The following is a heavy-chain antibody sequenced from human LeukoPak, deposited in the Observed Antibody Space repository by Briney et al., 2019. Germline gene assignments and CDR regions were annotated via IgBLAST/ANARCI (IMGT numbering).Heavy chain of an antibody. D-gene: IGHD6-13*01. J-gene: IGHJ4*02. CDR1: GRSFTESY. CDR3: ARGVYIAAGQYGY. CDR2: LNHRGGT. Sequence: SETLSLTCAVLGRSFTESYYNWVRQSPGRGLEWIAELNHRGGTNYNPSLQSRLTISVDTSKNQFSLKLTSVTAADTAVYYCARGVYIAAGQYGYWGQGTLVTVSS. V-gene: IGHV4-34*01.